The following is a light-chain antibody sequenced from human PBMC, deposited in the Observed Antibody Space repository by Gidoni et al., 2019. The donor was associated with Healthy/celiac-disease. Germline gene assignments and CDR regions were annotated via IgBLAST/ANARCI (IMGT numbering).Light chain of an antibody. J-gene: IGKJ1*01. CDR3: QKYDSARWT. CDR2: GAS. V-gene: IGKV3-20*01. CDR1: QSVSSSY. Sequence: EIVLTPSPGTPSLAPGEGATLSCRASQSVSSSYLAWYQQKPGQAPRLLIYGASTRATGIPDRFSGSGSGTDFTLTISRLEPEDFAVYYCQKYDSARWTFGQGTKVEIK.